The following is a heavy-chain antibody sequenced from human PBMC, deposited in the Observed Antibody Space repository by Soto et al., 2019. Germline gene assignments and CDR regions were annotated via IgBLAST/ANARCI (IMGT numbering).Heavy chain of an antibody. V-gene: IGHV4-30-4*01. J-gene: IGHJ4*02. CDR2: IYYSGST. D-gene: IGHD3-22*01. CDR1: GGSICSGDYY. CDR3: ARVAGYDSSGELDY. Sequence: SETLSLTCTVSGGSICSGDYYWSWIRQPPGKGLEWIGYIYYSGSTYYNPSLKSRVTISVDTSKNQFSLKLSSVTAADTAVYYCARVAGYDSSGELDYWGQGTLVTVSS.